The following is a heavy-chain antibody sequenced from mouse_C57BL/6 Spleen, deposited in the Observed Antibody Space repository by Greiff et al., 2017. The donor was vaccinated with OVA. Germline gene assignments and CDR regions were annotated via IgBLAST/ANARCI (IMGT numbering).Heavy chain of an antibody. CDR2: ISGGGGNT. J-gene: IGHJ2*01. CDR3: ARTGLYYYGSSGNYFDY. V-gene: IGHV5-9*01. CDR1: GFTFSSYT. D-gene: IGHD1-1*01. Sequence: EVKLVESGGGLVKPGGSLTLSCAASGFTFSSYTMSWVRQTPEKRLEWVATISGGGGNTYYPDSVKGRFTISRDNAKNTLYLQMSSLRSEDTALYYCARTGLYYYGSSGNYFDYWGQGTTLTVSS.